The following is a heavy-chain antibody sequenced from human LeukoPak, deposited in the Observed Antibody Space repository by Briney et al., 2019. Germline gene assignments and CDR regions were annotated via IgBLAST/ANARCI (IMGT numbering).Heavy chain of an antibody. Sequence: GRSLRLSCEASGFTFSHYGMHWVRQAPGKGLEWVAVIWYDGSNKYYADSVKGRFTISRDNSKNTLYLQMNSLRAEDTAVYYCARDRGAAAGTYDYWGQGTLVTVSS. CDR1: GFTFSHYG. CDR3: ARDRGAAAGTYDY. CDR2: IWYDGSNK. V-gene: IGHV3-33*01. D-gene: IGHD6-13*01. J-gene: IGHJ4*02.